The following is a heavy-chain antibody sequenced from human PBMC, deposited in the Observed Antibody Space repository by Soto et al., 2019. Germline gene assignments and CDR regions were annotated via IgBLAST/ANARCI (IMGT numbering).Heavy chain of an antibody. D-gene: IGHD2-15*01. V-gene: IGHV3-9*01. J-gene: IGHJ3*02. CDR3: AKDMGGYCSGGSCYSMYAFDI. CDR2: ISWNSGSI. Sequence: EVQLVESGGGLVQPGRSLRLSCAASGFTFDDYAMHWVRQAPGKGLEWVSGISWNSGSIGYADSVKGRFTISRDNAKNSLYLQLNSLRAEDTALYYCAKDMGGYCSGGSCYSMYAFDIWGQGTMVTVSS. CDR1: GFTFDDYA.